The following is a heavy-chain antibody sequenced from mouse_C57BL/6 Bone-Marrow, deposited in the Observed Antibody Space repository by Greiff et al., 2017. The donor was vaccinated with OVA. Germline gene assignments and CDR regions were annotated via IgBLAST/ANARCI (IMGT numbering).Heavy chain of an antibody. Sequence: QVQLQQSGPELVKPGASVKISCKASGYAFSSSWMNWVKQRPGKGLEWIGRIYPGDGDTNYNGKFKGKATLTADKSSSTAYMQLSSLTSEDSAVYFCARITTVVARWYFDVWGTGTTVTVSS. V-gene: IGHV1-82*01. J-gene: IGHJ1*03. CDR2: IYPGDGDT. D-gene: IGHD1-1*01. CDR3: ARITTVVARWYFDV. CDR1: GYAFSSSW.